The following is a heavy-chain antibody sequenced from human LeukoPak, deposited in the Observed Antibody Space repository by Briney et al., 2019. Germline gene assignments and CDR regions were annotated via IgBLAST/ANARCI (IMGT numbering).Heavy chain of an antibody. CDR3: AKDYYDSSGQKGSYYFDY. D-gene: IGHD3-22*01. CDR1: GFTFSSYA. J-gene: IGHJ4*02. Sequence: PGGSLRLSCAASGFTFSSYAMSWVRQAPGKGLEWVSAISGSGGSTYYADSVKGRFTISRDNSKNTLYLRMNSLRAEDTAVYYCAKDYYDSSGQKGSYYFDYWGQGTLVTVSS. V-gene: IGHV3-23*01. CDR2: ISGSGGST.